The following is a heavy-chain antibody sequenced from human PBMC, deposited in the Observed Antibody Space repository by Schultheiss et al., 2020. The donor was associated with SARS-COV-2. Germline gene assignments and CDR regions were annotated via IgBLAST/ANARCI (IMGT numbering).Heavy chain of an antibody. D-gene: IGHD1-1*01. CDR1: GYTFTSYD. CDR2: MNPNSGNT. CDR3: ARRWATDYYYGMDV. V-gene: IGHV1-8*01. Sequence: GGSLRLSCKASGYTFTSYDINWVRQATGQGLEWMGWMNPNSGNTGYAQKFQGRVTMTWNTSISTAYMELSSLRSEDTAVYYCARRWATDYYYGMDVWGQGTTVTVSS. J-gene: IGHJ6*02.